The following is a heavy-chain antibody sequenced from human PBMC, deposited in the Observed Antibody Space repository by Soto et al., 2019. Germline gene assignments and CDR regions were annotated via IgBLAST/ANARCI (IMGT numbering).Heavy chain of an antibody. D-gene: IGHD1-26*01. J-gene: IGHJ4*02. Sequence: GGSLRLSCAASGFTFSSYAMHWVRQAPGKGLEWVAVISYDGNNKYYADSVKGRFTISRDNSKNTLYLQMNSLRAEDTAVYYCARDGTSPPGYYFDYWGQGPLVTVSS. V-gene: IGHV3-30-3*01. CDR1: GFTFSSYA. CDR3: ARDGTSPPGYYFDY. CDR2: ISYDGNNK.